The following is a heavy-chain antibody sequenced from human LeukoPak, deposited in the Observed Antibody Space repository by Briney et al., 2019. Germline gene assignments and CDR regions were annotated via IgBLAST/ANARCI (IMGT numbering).Heavy chain of an antibody. D-gene: IGHD6-13*01. CDR1: GGSVRSSNYY. V-gene: IGHV4-61*01. CDR3: ARVSVAGTGPDY. J-gene: IGHJ4*02. CDR2: FSYNVHS. Sequence: PSETLSLTCTVSGGSVRSSNYYWSWIRQPPGKGLEWVGFFSYNVHSDYNPSLKSRVTISVDTSKNQFSLRLSSVTAADTAIYYCARVSVAGTGPDYWGQGTLVTVSS.